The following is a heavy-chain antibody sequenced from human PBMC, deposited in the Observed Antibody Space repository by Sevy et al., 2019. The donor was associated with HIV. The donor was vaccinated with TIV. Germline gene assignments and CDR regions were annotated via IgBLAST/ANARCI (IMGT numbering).Heavy chain of an antibody. Sequence: GGSLRLSCAASGFTFSNAWMSWVRQAPGKGLEWVGGIKSKTDGGTTDYAAPVKGRFTISRDDSKNTLYLQMNSLKTEDTAVYYCTTPSPGGWLPFYWGQGTLVTVSS. CDR3: TTPSPGGWLPFY. D-gene: IGHD6-19*01. J-gene: IGHJ4*02. V-gene: IGHV3-15*01. CDR1: GFTFSNAW. CDR2: IKSKTDGGTT.